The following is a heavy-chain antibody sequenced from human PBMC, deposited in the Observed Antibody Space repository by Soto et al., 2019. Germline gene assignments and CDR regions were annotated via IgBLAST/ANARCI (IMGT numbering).Heavy chain of an antibody. J-gene: IGHJ6*02. V-gene: IGHV5-51*01. CDR2: IYPGDSDT. CDR3: ARQGSNGAYYYYGMDV. CDR1: GYRFSSYW. Sequence: RGESLKISCKGSGYRFSSYWIAWVRQMPGKGLEWMGIIYPGDSDTRYSPSFQGQVTFSVDKSNNTAYLQWSSLKASDTAMYYCARQGSNGAYYYYGMDVWGQGXAVTVYS. D-gene: IGHD2-8*01.